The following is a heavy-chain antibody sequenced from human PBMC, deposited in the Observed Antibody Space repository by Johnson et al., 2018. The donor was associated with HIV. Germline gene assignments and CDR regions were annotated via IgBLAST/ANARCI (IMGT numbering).Heavy chain of an antibody. CDR2: IYSDEST. J-gene: IGHJ3*02. D-gene: IGHD3-16*01. Sequence: VQLVESGGGVVQHGRSLRLSCAASGFTFSDYYMNWVRQAPGKGLEWVSVIYSDESTYYADSVKGRFTISRDNSKNTLYLQMNSLRAEDTAVYYCARRGRRADDAFDIWGQGTMVTVSS. CDR1: GFTFSDYY. CDR3: ARRGRRADDAFDI. V-gene: IGHV3-66*01.